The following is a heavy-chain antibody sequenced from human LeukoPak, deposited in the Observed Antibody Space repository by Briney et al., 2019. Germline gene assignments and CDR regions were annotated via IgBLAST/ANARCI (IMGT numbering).Heavy chain of an antibody. J-gene: IGHJ4*02. CDR2: INPNSGGT. D-gene: IGHD4-17*01. CDR3: ATLYGDFVASDY. CDR1: GYSFTVYY. Sequence: ASVKVSCKASGYSFTVYYMHWVRQAPGQGLEWMGWINPNSGGTNYAQKFLGRVTMTRDTSVSTAYMELSRLRSDDTAVYYCATLYGDFVASDYWGQGTLVTVSS. V-gene: IGHV1-2*02.